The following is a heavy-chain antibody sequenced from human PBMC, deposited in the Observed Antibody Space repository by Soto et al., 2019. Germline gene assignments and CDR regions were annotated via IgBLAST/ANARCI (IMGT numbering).Heavy chain of an antibody. Sequence: ASLKISCKASGYTFTGHYIHWVRQAPEQGPEWMGEIGPESGATRYAQKFQGRVTMTRDMSITTVYMELNNLRPDDTAVYYCGSARSCQIVVCYCGQGTPVTV. J-gene: IGHJ1*01. CDR1: GYTFTGHY. CDR3: GSARSCQIVVCY. D-gene: IGHD3-16*01. CDR2: IGPESGAT. V-gene: IGHV1-2*02.